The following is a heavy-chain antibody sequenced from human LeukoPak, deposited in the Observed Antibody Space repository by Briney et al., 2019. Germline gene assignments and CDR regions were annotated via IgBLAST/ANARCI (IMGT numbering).Heavy chain of an antibody. CDR3: AKARTIFGVVEAPGGFDY. J-gene: IGHJ4*02. V-gene: IGHV3-9*03. Sequence: GGSLRLSCAASGFTFDDYAMHWVRQAPGKGLEWVSGISWNSGSIGCADSVKGRFTISRDNAKNSLYLQMNSLRAEDMALYYCAKARTIFGVVEAPGGFDYWGQGTLVTVSS. D-gene: IGHD3-3*01. CDR2: ISWNSGSI. CDR1: GFTFDDYA.